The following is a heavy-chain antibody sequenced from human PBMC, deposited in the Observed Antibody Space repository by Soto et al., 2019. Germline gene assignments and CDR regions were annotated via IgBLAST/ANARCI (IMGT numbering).Heavy chain of an antibody. CDR3: ARMEGELPYY. D-gene: IGHD1-26*01. CDR1: GFTFSSYA. J-gene: IGHJ4*02. V-gene: IGHV3-30-3*01. CDR2: ISYDGSNK. Sequence: QVQLVESGGGVVQPGRSLRLSCAASGFTFSSYAMHWVRQAPGKGLEWVAVISYDGSNKYYADSVKGRFTISRDNSKNTLYLQMNSLRAEDTAVYYCARMEGELPYYWGQGTLVTVSS.